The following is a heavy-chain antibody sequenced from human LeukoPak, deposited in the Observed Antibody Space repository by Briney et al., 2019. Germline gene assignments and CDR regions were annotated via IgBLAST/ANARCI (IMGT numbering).Heavy chain of an antibody. J-gene: IGHJ4*02. Sequence: EASVNVSCKASGGTFSSYAISWVRQAPGQGLEWMGGIIPIFGTANYAQKFQGRVTITADESTSTAYMEQGSLRSEDTAVYYCARDQASSGWHFDYWGQGTLVTVSS. CDR2: IIPIFGTA. CDR3: ARDQASSGWHFDY. V-gene: IGHV1-69*13. CDR1: GGTFSSYA. D-gene: IGHD6-19*01.